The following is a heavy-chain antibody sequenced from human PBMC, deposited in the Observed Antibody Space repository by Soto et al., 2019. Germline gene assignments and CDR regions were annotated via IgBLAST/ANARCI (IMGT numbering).Heavy chain of an antibody. CDR2: ISYDGSNK. Sequence: QVQLVESGGGVVQPGRSLRLSCAASGFTFSSYGMHWVRQAPGKGLEWVAVISYDGSNKYYADSVKGRFTISRDNSKNTRYLQMNSLRAEETAVYYCAKVGMDGDYGMDNWYFDLWGRGTLVTVSS. CDR3: AKVGMDGDYGMDNWYFDL. D-gene: IGHD4-17*01. V-gene: IGHV3-30*18. J-gene: IGHJ2*01. CDR1: GFTFSSYG.